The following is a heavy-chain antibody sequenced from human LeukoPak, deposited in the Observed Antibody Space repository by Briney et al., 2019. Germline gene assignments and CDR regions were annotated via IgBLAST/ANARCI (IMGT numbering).Heavy chain of an antibody. V-gene: IGHV4-39*07. CDR2: INHSGST. J-gene: IGHJ4*02. Sequence: SETLSLTCTVSGGSISSSSYYWGWIRQPPGKGLEWIGEINHSGSTNYNPSLKSRVTISVDTSKNQFSLKLSSVTAADTAVYYCARGPYYYGSGSYSFEFDYWGQGTLVTVSS. CDR3: ARGPYYYGSGSYSFEFDY. CDR1: GGSISSSSYY. D-gene: IGHD3-10*01.